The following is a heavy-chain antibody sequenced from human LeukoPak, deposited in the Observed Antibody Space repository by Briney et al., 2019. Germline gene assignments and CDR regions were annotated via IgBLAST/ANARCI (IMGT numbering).Heavy chain of an antibody. V-gene: IGHV1-18*01. J-gene: IGHJ4*02. CDR1: GYTFTSYG. CDR2: ISAYNGNT. D-gene: IGHD6-19*01. Sequence: ASVKVSCKASGYTFTSYGISWVRQAPGQGLEWMGWISAYNGNTNYAQKLQGRVTMTTDASTSTAYMELRSPRSDDTAVYYCARDPRGWYVEYFDYWGQGTLVTVSS. CDR3: ARDPRGWYVEYFDY.